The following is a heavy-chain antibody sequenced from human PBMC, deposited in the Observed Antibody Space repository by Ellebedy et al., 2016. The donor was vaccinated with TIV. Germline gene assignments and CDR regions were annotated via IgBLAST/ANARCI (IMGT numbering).Heavy chain of an antibody. J-gene: IGHJ6*02. CDR1: GFTFSFYS. V-gene: IGHV3-48*01. D-gene: IGHD2-2*01. CDR2: ISSSSLSI. CDR3: ATSAAAVHFNGMDV. Sequence: PGGSLRLSCAGSGFTFSFYSLSWVRQAPGKGLEWVSYISSSSLSIYYADSVKGRFTISRDNAKSSLYLQMNSLRGEDTAVYYCATSAAAVHFNGMDVWGHGTTVTVSS.